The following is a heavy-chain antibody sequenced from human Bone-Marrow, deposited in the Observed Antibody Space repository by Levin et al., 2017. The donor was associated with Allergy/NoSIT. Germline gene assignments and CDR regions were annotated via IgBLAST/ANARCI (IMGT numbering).Heavy chain of an antibody. CDR3: ARGDYGDYQIGKFQT. Sequence: KISCQASGDTFSSYVISWVRQAPGQGLEWMGGIIPIFGTADYAQKFQGRVKFTVDEFSTTAYMELSSLRSDDTAFYYCARGDYGDYQIGKFQTWGQGTLVTVSS. CDR1: GDTFSSYV. D-gene: IGHD4-17*01. V-gene: IGHV1-69*01. CDR2: IIPIFGTA. J-gene: IGHJ1*01.